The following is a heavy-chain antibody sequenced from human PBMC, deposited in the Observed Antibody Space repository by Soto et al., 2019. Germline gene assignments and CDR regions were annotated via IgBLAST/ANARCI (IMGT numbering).Heavy chain of an antibody. CDR3: ARRYGGSYVRPFDY. Sequence: ETLSLTCTVSGGSISSTGYYWGWIRQPPGKGLEWIGSIYYRGSTYYNPSLKSRVTIYEDTSKNQFSLKLSSVIAADTAVYYCARRYGGSYVRPFDYWGQGTLVTVSS. D-gene: IGHD1-26*01. J-gene: IGHJ4*02. V-gene: IGHV4-39*01. CDR2: IYYRGST. CDR1: GGSISSTGYY.